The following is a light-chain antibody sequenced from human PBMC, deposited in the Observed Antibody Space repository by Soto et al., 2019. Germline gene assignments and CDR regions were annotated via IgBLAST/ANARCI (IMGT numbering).Light chain of an antibody. CDR2: SNN. CDR1: SSNIGSNT. CDR3: ATWGDSLNGYV. Sequence: QSVLTQPPSASGTPGQRVTFSCSGSSSNIGSNTVNWYQHVPGTAPKLLMHSNNERPSGVPDRFSGSKSGTSASLAISGLQSEDEADYYCATWGDSLNGYVFGTGTKVTVL. V-gene: IGLV1-44*01. J-gene: IGLJ1*01.